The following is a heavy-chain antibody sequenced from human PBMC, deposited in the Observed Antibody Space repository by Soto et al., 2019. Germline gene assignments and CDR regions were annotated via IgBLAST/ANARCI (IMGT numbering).Heavy chain of an antibody. CDR3: AQRRRDLWFGEEDAFDI. Sequence: SGPTLVNPTQTLTLTCTFSGFSLSTSGVGVGWIRQPPGKALEWLALIYWDDDKRYSPSLKSRLTITKDTSKNQVVLTMTNMDPVHTAKYYCAQRRRDLWFGEEDAFDIWGQGTMVTVSS. CDR1: GFSLSTSGVG. CDR2: IYWDDDK. D-gene: IGHD3-10*01. V-gene: IGHV2-5*02. J-gene: IGHJ3*02.